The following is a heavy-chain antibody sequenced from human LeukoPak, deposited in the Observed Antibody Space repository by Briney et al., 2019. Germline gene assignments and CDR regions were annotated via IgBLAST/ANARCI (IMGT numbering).Heavy chain of an antibody. CDR3: ARNLYGFGPVGVMNWYFDL. D-gene: IGHD3-22*01. CDR1: GGSISSGGYY. J-gene: IGHJ2*01. V-gene: IGHV4-31*03. CDR2: IYYSGST. Sequence: SQTLSLTCTVSGGSISSGGYYWSCIRQHPGKGLECIGYIYYSGSTYHNPSLKSRVTISVDTSKNQFSLKLSSVTAADTAVYYCARNLYGFGPVGVMNWYFDLWGRGTLVTVSS.